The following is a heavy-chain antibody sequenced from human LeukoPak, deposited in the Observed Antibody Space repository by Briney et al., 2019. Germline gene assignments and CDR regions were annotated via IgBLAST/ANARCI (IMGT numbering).Heavy chain of an antibody. CDR3: ARDPRDGYIHDAFDF. Sequence: GGSLRLSCAASGFTFSSYEMNWVRQAPGKGLEWVSYISSSSSPIYYADSVKGRFTISRDNAKNLLYLQMTSLRAEDTAVYYVARDPRDGYIHDAFDFGGQGSMVTVSS. J-gene: IGHJ3*01. CDR2: ISSSSSPI. CDR1: GFTFSSYE. V-gene: IGHV3-48*03. D-gene: IGHD5-24*01.